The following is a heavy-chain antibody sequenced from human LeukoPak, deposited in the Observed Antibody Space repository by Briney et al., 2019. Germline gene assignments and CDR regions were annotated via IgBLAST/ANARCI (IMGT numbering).Heavy chain of an antibody. CDR1: GGSISSGGYS. D-gene: IGHD6-13*01. Sequence: PSETLSLTCAVSGGSISSGGYSWSWIRQPPGKGLEWIGHISHSGSTYYSPSLKSRVTISVDKSKNQFSLEMTSVTAADTAVYYCARYSTTWPYWYFDLWGRGTLVTVSS. CDR3: ARYSTTWPYWYFDL. V-gene: IGHV4-30-2*01. CDR2: ISHSGST. J-gene: IGHJ2*01.